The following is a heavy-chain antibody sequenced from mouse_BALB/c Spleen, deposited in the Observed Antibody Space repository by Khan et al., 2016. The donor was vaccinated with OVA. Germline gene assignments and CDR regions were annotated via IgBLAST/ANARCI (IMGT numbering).Heavy chain of an antibody. CDR3: ARGGYSGTMDY. CDR2: INTYTGGQ. V-gene: IGHV9-3-1*01. Sequence: LVESGPELKKPGVTVKISCKASGYTFTTYGMNWVKQAPGKGLKWMGWINTYTGGQTYVDDFKGRFAFSLETSARTAYLQINNLKNEDTATYFCARGGYSGTMDYWGQGTSVTVSS. J-gene: IGHJ4*01. CDR1: GYTFTTYG. D-gene: IGHD2-14*01.